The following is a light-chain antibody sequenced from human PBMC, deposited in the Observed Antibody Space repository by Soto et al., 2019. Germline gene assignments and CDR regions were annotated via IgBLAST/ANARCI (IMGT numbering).Light chain of an antibody. CDR1: NSDVGANDY. CDR2: EVR. Sequence: QSALTQPASVSGSPGQSITISCTGTNSDVGANDYVSWYQVHPGKAPRLLIYEVRNRPSGVSYRFSGSKSGNTASLTITGLQAEDEADYYCSHPGTSTHVVFGGGTKLTVL. V-gene: IGLV2-14*01. CDR3: CSHPGTSTHVV. J-gene: IGLJ2*01.